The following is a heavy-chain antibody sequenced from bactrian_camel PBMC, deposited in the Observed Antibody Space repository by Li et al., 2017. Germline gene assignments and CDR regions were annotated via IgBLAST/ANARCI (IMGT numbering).Heavy chain of an antibody. CDR1: GNTYVSPC. CDR3: AFSVSGSCQIEFTY. V-gene: IGHV3-3*01. CDR2: IYWRMGGT. Sequence: HVQLVESGGGSVQAGGSLRLSCVVSGNTYVSPCMAWFRQTPGEERQQVAEIYWRMGGTNYDDAVKGRFTISQDIAKNTLFLQMDSLKPEDTGMYYCAFSVSGSCQIEFTYWGQGTQVTVS. J-gene: IGHJ4*01. D-gene: IGHD2*01.